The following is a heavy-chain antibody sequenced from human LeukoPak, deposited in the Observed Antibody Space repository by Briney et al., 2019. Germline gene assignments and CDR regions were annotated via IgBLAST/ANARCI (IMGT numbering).Heavy chain of an antibody. V-gene: IGHV3-23*01. J-gene: IGHJ4*02. Sequence: GGSLRLSCAASGFTFSSYAMSWLRQAPGKGLEWVSSISGSYGTTYHADSVKGRFTISRDNSKNTLYLQMNSLRAEDTALYYCAKGNIAELPAAPYYWGQGTLVTVSS. CDR3: AKGNIAELPAAPYY. CDR1: GFTFSSYA. CDR2: ISGSYGTT. D-gene: IGHD2-2*01.